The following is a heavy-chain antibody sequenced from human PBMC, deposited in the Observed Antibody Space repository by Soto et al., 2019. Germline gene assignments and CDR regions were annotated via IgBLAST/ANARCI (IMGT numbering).Heavy chain of an antibody. V-gene: IGHV1-3*01. D-gene: IGHD6-13*01. CDR1: GGTFDNYA. J-gene: IGHJ4*02. CDR2: INVGRGNL. Sequence: QVQLVQSGAEVRKPGASVKLSCKASGGTFDNYAIHWVRQAPGQGLEWMGWINVGRGNLKYSDSFQGRLFMTKDTSATTAFLERTDLRFEDTAVYFCAGDQEDYSSNWGRFHVWGQGTLVTVSS. CDR3: AGDQEDYSSNWGRFHV.